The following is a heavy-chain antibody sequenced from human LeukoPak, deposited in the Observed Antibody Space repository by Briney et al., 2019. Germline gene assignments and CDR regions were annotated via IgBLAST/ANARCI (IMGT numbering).Heavy chain of an antibody. J-gene: IGHJ4*02. CDR2: INHSGST. V-gene: IGHV4-34*01. CDR3: VRDFMYNTACTGC. CDR1: GGSFSGYD. D-gene: IGHD1-1*01. Sequence: SETLSLTCAVYGGSFSGYDWSWIRQPPGKGLEWIGEINHSGSTNYNPSLKSRVTISVDTSKNQFSLKLSSVTAADTAVYYCVRDFMYNTACTGCWGQGTLVTVSS.